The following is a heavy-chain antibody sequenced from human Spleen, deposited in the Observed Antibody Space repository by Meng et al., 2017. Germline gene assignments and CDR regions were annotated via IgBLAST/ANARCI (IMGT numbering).Heavy chain of an antibody. D-gene: IGHD5-24*01. CDR3: ARVETATTNPYFDY. CDR2: IYNNENT. V-gene: IGHV4-30-4*08. Sequence: HVQLQESGPGLVKPSQTLSLTCTVSGASISSGNYYWSWVRQHPGKGLEWIGYIYNNENTYYNPSLRSRVTISVDTSKNQFSLILTSVTAADTAVYFCARVETATTNPYFDYWGQGTLVTVSS. CDR1: GASISSGNYY. J-gene: IGHJ4*02.